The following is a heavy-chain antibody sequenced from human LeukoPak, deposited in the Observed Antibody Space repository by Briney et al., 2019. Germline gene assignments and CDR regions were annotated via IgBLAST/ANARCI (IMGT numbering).Heavy chain of an antibody. CDR1: GFTFSNYW. Sequence: GGSLRLSCAASGFTFSNYWMHWVRQAPGKGLVWVSRINSDGSSITYADSVKGRFTISRDNAKNSLYLQMNSLRAEDTAVYYWARAGVVVGAFDIWGQGTMVTVSS. D-gene: IGHD3-22*01. CDR3: ARAGVVVGAFDI. J-gene: IGHJ3*02. CDR2: INSDGSSI. V-gene: IGHV3-74*01.